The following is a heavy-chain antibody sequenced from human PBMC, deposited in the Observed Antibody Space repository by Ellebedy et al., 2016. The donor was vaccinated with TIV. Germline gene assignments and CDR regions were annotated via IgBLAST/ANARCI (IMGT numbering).Heavy chain of an antibody. CDR1: GFTFSSYA. Sequence: GESLKISCAASGFTFSSYAMHWVRQAPGKGLEWVGVISYDGSNKYYADSVKGRLTISRDNSKNTLYLQMNSLRAEDTAVYYCARDGDENCGGDCYYYYYGMDVWGQGTTVTVSS. D-gene: IGHD2-21*02. J-gene: IGHJ6*02. CDR3: ARDGDENCGGDCYYYYYGMDV. V-gene: IGHV3-30-3*01. CDR2: ISYDGSNK.